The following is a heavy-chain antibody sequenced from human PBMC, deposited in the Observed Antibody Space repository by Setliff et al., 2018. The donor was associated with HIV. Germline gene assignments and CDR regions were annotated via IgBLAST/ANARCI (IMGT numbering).Heavy chain of an antibody. D-gene: IGHD3-22*01. CDR3: AGADYSDTSGYYSNFDY. CDR2: VYYSGIT. J-gene: IGHJ4*02. CDR1: GGSISSHY. V-gene: IGHV4-59*11. Sequence: TSETLSLTCSVSGGSISSHYWSWIRQPPGKGLEWIGYVYYSGITNYNVSLKSRVTISVDTSKNQFSLKLRSVTAADTAVYYCAGADYSDTSGYYSNFDYWGQGTLVT.